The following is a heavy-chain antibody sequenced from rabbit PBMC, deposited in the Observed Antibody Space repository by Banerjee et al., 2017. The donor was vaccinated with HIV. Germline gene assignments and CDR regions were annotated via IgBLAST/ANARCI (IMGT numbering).Heavy chain of an antibody. Sequence: QSLGESGGDLVKPGASLTLTCTASGFTLTYYWMCWVRQAPGKGLEWIACIYAGSSGSIYYASWAKGRFTISKTSSTTMTLQMTSLTAADTATYFCARDDGGYVGDGLFNLWGPGTLVTVS. CDR2: IYAGSSGSI. V-gene: IGHV1S40*01. J-gene: IGHJ4*01. D-gene: IGHD4-2*01. CDR3: ARDDGGYVGDGLFNL. CDR1: GFTLTYYW.